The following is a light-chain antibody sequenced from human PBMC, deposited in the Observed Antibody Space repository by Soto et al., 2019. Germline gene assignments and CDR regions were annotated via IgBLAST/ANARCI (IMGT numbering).Light chain of an antibody. J-gene: IGLJ1*01. V-gene: IGLV2-14*01. CDR3: SSETRSIPPYV. CDR2: GVS. CDR1: ITDIGAYNY. Sequence: QSALAQPASVSGSPGQSITISCTGTITDIGAYNYVSWYQQHPGKAPKLLISGVSSLPSRVSNRLPGSKSANVAYLTISGIQADDEAECNCSSETRSIPPYVCGTGTKGT.